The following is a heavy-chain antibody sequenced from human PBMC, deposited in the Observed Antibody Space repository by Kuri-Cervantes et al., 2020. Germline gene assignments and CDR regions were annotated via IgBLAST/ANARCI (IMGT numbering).Heavy chain of an antibody. J-gene: IGHJ4*02. V-gene: IGHV3-30*18. D-gene: IGHD3-22*01. Sequence: GGSLRLSCAASGFTFSSYGMHWVRQAPGKGLAWVAVISYDGSNKYYADSVKGRFTISRDNSKNTLYLQMNSLRAEDTAVYYCAKDLNYYDSSGYYSGFDYWGQGTLVTVSS. CDR2: ISYDGSNK. CDR3: AKDLNYYDSSGYYSGFDY. CDR1: GFTFSSYG.